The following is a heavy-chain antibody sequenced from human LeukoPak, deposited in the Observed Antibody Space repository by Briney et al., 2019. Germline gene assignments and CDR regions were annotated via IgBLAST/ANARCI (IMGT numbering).Heavy chain of an antibody. J-gene: IGHJ5*02. CDR3: ARSGYYYGSGSYWFDP. V-gene: IGHV4-38-2*02. CDR1: GYSISSGYY. D-gene: IGHD3-10*01. Sequence: PSETLSLTCTVSGYSISSGYYWGWIRQPPGKGPEWIGSIYHSGSTYYNPSLKSRVTISVDTSKNQFSLKLSSVTAADTAVYYCARSGYYYGSGSYWFDPWGQGTLVTVSS. CDR2: IYHSGST.